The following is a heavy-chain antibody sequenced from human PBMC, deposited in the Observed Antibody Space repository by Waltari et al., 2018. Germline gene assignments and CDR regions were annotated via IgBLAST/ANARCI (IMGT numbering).Heavy chain of an antibody. CDR3: ARESSSTFDS. Sequence: EVQLVESGGGLVHPGCSLRVSCAAYGFPFSSYWMHWVRQAPGKGLVWVSHSNSAGTTTTYADAVKGRFTISRDNAKNTLYLQMNSLRAEDTAVYYCARESSSTFDSWGQGTLVTVSS. J-gene: IGHJ4*02. CDR2: SNSAGTTT. CDR1: GFPFSSYW. V-gene: IGHV3-74*01. D-gene: IGHD6-6*01.